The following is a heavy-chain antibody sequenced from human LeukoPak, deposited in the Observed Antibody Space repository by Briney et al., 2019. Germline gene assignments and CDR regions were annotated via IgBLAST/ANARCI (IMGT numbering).Heavy chain of an antibody. Sequence: GGSLRLSCAASGFTFSSYAMSWVRQAPGKGLEWVSAISGSGGSTYYADSVKGRFTISRDNAKNSLYLQMNSLRVEDTAVYYCARGIEDSRAQPVSQWFDPWGQGTLVTVSS. CDR1: GFTFSSYA. V-gene: IGHV3-23*01. D-gene: IGHD3-10*01. CDR2: ISGSGGST. CDR3: ARGIEDSRAQPVSQWFDP. J-gene: IGHJ5*02.